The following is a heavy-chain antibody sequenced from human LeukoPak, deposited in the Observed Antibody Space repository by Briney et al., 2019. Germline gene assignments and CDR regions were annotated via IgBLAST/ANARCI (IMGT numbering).Heavy chain of an antibody. CDR1: GLTFSDYY. Sequence: GGSLRLSCAAAGLTFSDYYMSWISQPPGNGLGWVSYTRSRGSTINYADSGTGRFSISRDNAKKPLYLQMHSLRAEHTSVYYCARRAVAGEYYFDYWGQGTLVTVSS. V-gene: IGHV3-11*04. J-gene: IGHJ4*02. CDR3: ARRAVAGEYYFDY. CDR2: TRSRGSTI. D-gene: IGHD6-19*01.